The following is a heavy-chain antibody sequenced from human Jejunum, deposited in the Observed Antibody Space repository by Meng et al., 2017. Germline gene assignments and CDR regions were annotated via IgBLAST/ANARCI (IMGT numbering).Heavy chain of an antibody. CDR3: ARALGTYGTFFDY. Sequence: QVHRRGPAPVLWRPSGTLSLTCAVSGDSITSSNWWSWVRQPPGKGLEWIGEIFHTGSTNYNPSLRSRLTISVDKSKNQFSLKLSSVTAADTAVYYCARALGTYGTFFDYWGQGTLVTVSS. V-gene: IGHV4-4*02. J-gene: IGHJ4*02. CDR1: GDSITSSNW. D-gene: IGHD2-8*01. CDR2: IFHTGST.